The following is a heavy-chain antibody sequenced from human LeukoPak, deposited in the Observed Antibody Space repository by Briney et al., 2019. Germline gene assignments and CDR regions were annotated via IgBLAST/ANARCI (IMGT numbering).Heavy chain of an antibody. D-gene: IGHD3-3*01. CDR1: GFTFSSYA. V-gene: IGHV3-48*01. J-gene: IGHJ4*02. Sequence: PGGSLRLSCAASGFTFSSYAMSWVRQAPGKRLEWVSYISSSSSTIYYADSVKGRFTISRDNAKNSLYLQMNSLRAEDTAVYYCARGRPKGYDFWSGYYSDFDYWGQGTLVTVSS. CDR2: ISSSSSTI. CDR3: ARGRPKGYDFWSGYYSDFDY.